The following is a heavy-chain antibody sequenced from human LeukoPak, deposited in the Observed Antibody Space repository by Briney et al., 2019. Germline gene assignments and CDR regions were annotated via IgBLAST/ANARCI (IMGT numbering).Heavy chain of an antibody. CDR3: ARSTGGNYRDYFDY. V-gene: IGHV4-30-2*01. CDR1: GVSISSGGYY. D-gene: IGHD2-8*02. CDR2: IYHSGST. Sequence: PSETLSLTCAVSGVSISSGGYYWSWIRQPPGEGLEGIVYIYHSGSTYYNPSLKSRVTISVDRSKNQFSLKLSSVTAADTAVYYCARSTGGNYRDYFDYWGQGTLVTVSS. J-gene: IGHJ4*02.